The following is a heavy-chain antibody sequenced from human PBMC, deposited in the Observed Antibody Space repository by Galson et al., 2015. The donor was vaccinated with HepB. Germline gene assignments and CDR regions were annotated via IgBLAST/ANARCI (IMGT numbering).Heavy chain of an antibody. CDR2: ISAYNGNT. V-gene: IGHV1-18*01. CDR3: ARTSGGVVIAPIDY. CDR1: GYTFTSYG. D-gene: IGHD2-21*01. J-gene: IGHJ4*02. Sequence: SVKVSCKASGYTFTSYGISWVRRAPGQGLEWMGWISAYNGNTNYAQKLQGRVTMTTDTSTSTAYMELRSLRSDDTAVYYCARTSGGVVIAPIDYWGQGTLVTVSS.